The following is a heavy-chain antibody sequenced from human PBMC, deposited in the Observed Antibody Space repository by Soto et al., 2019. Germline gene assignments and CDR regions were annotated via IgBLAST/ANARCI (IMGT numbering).Heavy chain of an antibody. V-gene: IGHV3-33*01. CDR1: GFTFSSYG. CDR3: ARDGIAVADYYFDY. CDR2: IWYDGSNK. Sequence: GGSLRLSXAASGFTFSSYGMHWVRQAPGKGLEWVAVIWYDGSNKYYADSVKGRFTISRDNSKNTLYLQMNSLRAEDTAVYYCARDGIAVADYYFDYWGQGTLVTVSS. D-gene: IGHD6-19*01. J-gene: IGHJ4*02.